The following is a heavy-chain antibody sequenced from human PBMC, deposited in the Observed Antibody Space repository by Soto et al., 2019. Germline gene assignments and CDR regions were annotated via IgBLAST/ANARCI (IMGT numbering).Heavy chain of an antibody. J-gene: IGHJ4*02. Sequence: EVQLLESGGTLGQPGGSLRLSCVASGFTFSSYAMSWVRQAPGKGLEWVSGISGSGVSTYYADSVRSRFTISRDYSKNTLYLQMNSLRAEDTAVYFCATDYSQTGYCSAGSCYSDYWGQGTLVTVSS. CDR1: GFTFSSYA. D-gene: IGHD2-15*01. V-gene: IGHV3-23*01. CDR2: ISGSGVST. CDR3: ATDYSQTGYCSAGSCYSDY.